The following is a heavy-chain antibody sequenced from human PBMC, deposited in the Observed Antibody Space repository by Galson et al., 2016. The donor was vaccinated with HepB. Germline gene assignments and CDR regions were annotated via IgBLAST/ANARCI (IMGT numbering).Heavy chain of an antibody. Sequence: LRLSCAASGFIFGDYAMSWVRQSPRKGLEWVSGLTWNGGIIGYADSVKGRFTISRDNARNFLFLQMNNLRSEDTALYYCAKGIGSGWSDYWGPGTLVSVSS. CDR2: LTWNGGII. D-gene: IGHD6-19*01. J-gene: IGHJ4*02. CDR1: GFIFGDYA. CDR3: AKGIGSGWSDY. V-gene: IGHV3-9*01.